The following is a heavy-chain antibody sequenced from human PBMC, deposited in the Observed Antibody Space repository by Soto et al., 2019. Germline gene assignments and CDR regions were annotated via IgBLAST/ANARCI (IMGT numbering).Heavy chain of an antibody. CDR3: AKGRVDTAYFDF. D-gene: IGHD2-15*01. Sequence: GSLRLSCAASGFAFSSHSMYWVRQAPGKGLEWVSYISPSGNSIQYADSVKGRFTISRDNARNSVSLQMNSLRDDDTAVYYCAKGRVDTAYFDFWGQGSLVTVSS. CDR1: GFAFSSHS. J-gene: IGHJ4*02. V-gene: IGHV3-48*02. CDR2: ISPSGNSI.